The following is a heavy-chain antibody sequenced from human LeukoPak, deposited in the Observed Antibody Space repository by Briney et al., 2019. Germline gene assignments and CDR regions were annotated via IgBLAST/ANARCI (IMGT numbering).Heavy chain of an antibody. V-gene: IGHV3-9*01. D-gene: IGHD5-18*01. Sequence: GRSLRLSCAASGFTFDDYAMHWVRQAPGKGLEWVSGISWNSGSIGYADSVKGRFTISRDNAKNSLYLQMNSLRAEDTALYYCAKDTGYSYDPNIDYWGQGTLVTVSS. CDR2: ISWNSGSI. J-gene: IGHJ4*02. CDR3: AKDTGYSYDPNIDY. CDR1: GFTFDDYA.